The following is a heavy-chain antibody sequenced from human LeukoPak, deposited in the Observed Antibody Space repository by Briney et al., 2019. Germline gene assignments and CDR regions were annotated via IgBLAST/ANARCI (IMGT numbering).Heavy chain of an antibody. V-gene: IGHV3-23*01. CDR3: AKGIAVADLFDY. Sequence: GGSLRLSCAASGFTFSSYAMSWVRQAPGKGLEWVSAISGSGGSTYYADSVKGRFTVSRDNSKNTLYLQMNSLRAEDTAVYYCAKGIAVADLFDYWGQGTLVTVSS. J-gene: IGHJ4*02. CDR2: ISGSGGST. CDR1: GFTFSSYA. D-gene: IGHD6-19*01.